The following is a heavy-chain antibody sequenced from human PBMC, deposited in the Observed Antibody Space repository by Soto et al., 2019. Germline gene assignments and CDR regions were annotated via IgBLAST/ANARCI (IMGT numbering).Heavy chain of an antibody. D-gene: IGHD2-15*01. CDR1: GGTFSSYA. CDR2: SIPIFGTA. CDR3: ARSQGGSSSLDIYYYYYYGMDV. Sequence: QVQLVQSGAEVKKPGSSVKVSCKAPGGTFSSYAISWVRQAPGQGLEWMGGSIPIFGTAKYAQKFQGRVTITAEESTSTGYMELSRLRSEDTAVYYCARSQGGSSSLDIYYYYYYGMDVWGQGTKVTVSS. J-gene: IGHJ6*02. V-gene: IGHV1-69*01.